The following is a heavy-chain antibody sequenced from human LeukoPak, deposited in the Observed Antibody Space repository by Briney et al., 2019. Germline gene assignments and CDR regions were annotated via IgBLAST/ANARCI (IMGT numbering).Heavy chain of an antibody. CDR2: FDPEDGET. J-gene: IGHJ4*02. CDR1: GYTLTEFS. V-gene: IGHV1-24*01. D-gene: IGHD5-12*01. CDR3: ASSVDLVGTYYFDH. Sequence: ASVKVSCKVSGYTLTEFSMHWVRQASGKGLEWMGGFDPEDGETIYAQKFQGRVTMTEDTSTDTAHLELSSLRSEDTAVYYCASSVDLVGTYYFDHWGQGTLVTVSS.